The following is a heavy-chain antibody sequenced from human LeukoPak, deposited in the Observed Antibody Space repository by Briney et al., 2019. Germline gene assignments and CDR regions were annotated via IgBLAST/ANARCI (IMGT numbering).Heavy chain of an antibody. J-gene: IGHJ4*02. CDR1: GFTFSTYA. V-gene: IGHV3-23*01. D-gene: IGHD6-25*01. Sequence: AGGSLRLSCAASGFTFSTYAMSWVRQAPGKGLEWVSAISGSGYYTYYADSVKGRFTISRDNSKNTLYLQMNSLRAEDTAEYYCAKGITAESLFDYWGQGTLVIVSS. CDR3: AKGITAESLFDY. CDR2: ISGSGYYT.